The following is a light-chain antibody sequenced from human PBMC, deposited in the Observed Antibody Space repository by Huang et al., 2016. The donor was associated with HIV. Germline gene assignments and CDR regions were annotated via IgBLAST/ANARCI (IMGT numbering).Light chain of an antibody. CDR2: DAS. CDR1: QSVDNY. J-gene: IGKJ2*01. CDR3: QHRSNSPYT. Sequence: EIVLTQSPATLSLSPGERATLSCRASQSVDNYLVWYQQQLGQPPRLLIYDASKRATGIPARFRGSGSGTDFTLTISSLEPEDFAVYFCQHRSNSPYTFGRGTRLEIK. V-gene: IGKV3-11*01.